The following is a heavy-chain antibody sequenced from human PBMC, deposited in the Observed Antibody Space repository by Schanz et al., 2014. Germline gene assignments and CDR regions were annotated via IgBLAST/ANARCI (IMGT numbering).Heavy chain of an antibody. V-gene: IGHV3-23*04. D-gene: IGHD3-9*01. Sequence: VQLVESGGGVVQPGRSLRLSCAASGFTFSSYAMSWVRQAPGKGLEWVSALSEGGGGTHYADSVRGRFTISSDSSKNTLYLQMSSLRADDTAVYYCAKAADWPVTRFDPWGQGTLXTVSS. CDR3: AKAADWPVTRFDP. CDR2: LSEGGGGT. CDR1: GFTFSSYA. J-gene: IGHJ5*02.